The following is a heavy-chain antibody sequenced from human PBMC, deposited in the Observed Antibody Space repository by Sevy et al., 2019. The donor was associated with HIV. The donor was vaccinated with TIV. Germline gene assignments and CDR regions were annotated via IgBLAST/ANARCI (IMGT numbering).Heavy chain of an antibody. D-gene: IGHD6-13*01. Sequence: SETLSLTCAVSGYSLTSGYFWGWIGQSPGKGLEWIGSLYHSGTTYYSPSLKSRVTLSVDTSKNQFSLKVRSVTAADTAVYYCARVDSSGWSDYWGQGTLVTVSS. V-gene: IGHV4-38-2*01. J-gene: IGHJ4*02. CDR3: ARVDSSGWSDY. CDR1: GYSLTSGYF. CDR2: LYHSGTT.